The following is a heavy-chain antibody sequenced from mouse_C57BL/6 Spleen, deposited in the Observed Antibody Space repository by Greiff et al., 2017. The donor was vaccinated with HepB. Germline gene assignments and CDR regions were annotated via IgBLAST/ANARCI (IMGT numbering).Heavy chain of an antibody. J-gene: IGHJ2*01. D-gene: IGHD2-1*01. CDR3: ARDGKNPFDY. CDR2: IRSGGST. Sequence: VQLKESGPGLVQPSQSLSITCTVSGFSLTSYGVHWVRQSPGKGLEWLGVIRSGGSTDYNAAFISRLSISKDNSKSQVFFKMNSLQADDTAIYYCARDGKNPFDYWGQGTTLTVSS. CDR1: GFSLTSYG. V-gene: IGHV2-2*01.